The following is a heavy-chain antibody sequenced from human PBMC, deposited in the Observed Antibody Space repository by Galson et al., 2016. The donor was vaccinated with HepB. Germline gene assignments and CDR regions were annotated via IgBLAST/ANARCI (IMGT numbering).Heavy chain of an antibody. V-gene: IGHV7-4-1*02. J-gene: IGHJ6*02. CDR1: GYKFTSIA. Sequence: SVKVSCKASGYKFTSIAMNWVRQAPGQGLEWMGWINTDTGMPTYAQGFTGRFVFSLDTSVSTSYLQINSLKADDTAVYYCARDQAYYYGMDVWGQGTTVTGS. CDR2: INTDTGMP. CDR3: ARDQAYYYGMDV.